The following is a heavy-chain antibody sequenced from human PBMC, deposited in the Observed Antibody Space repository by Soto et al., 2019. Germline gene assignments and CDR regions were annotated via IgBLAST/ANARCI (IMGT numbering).Heavy chain of an antibody. J-gene: IGHJ5*02. CDR1: GGSISSCDYY. D-gene: IGHD2-15*01. Sequence: QVQLQESGPGLVKPSQTLSLTCTVSGGSISSCDYYWSWIRQPPGKGLEWIGYIYYSGSTYYNPSLKSRVTLSVDTSKNQFSRKLSSVTAADTAVYYCARVCSGGSCTQDWFDPWGQGTLVTVSS. V-gene: IGHV4-30-4*01. CDR3: ARVCSGGSCTQDWFDP. CDR2: IYYSGST.